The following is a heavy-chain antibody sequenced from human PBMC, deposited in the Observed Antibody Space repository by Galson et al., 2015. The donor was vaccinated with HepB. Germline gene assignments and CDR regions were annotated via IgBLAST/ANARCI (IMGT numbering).Heavy chain of an antibody. Sequence: SLRLSCAASGFTFSSYAMSWVRQAPGKGLEWVSAISGSGGSTYYAGSVKGRFTISRDNSKNTLYLQMNSLRAEDTAVYYCAKDFHDSSGYPVGYWGQGTLVTVSS. J-gene: IGHJ4*02. CDR1: GFTFSSYA. D-gene: IGHD3-22*01. CDR2: ISGSGGST. V-gene: IGHV3-23*01. CDR3: AKDFHDSSGYPVGY.